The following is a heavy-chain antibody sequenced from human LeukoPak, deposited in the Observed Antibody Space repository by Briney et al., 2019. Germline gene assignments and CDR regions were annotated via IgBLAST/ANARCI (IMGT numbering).Heavy chain of an antibody. CDR2: MNPNSGNT. Sequence: ASVKVSCKASGYTFTSYDINWVRQATGQGLEWMGWMNPNSGNTGYAQKFQGRVTMTRNTSISTAYMELSSLRSEDTAVYYCARDPADYYDSSXXFFDYWGQGTLVTVSS. CDR3: ARDPADYYDSSXXFFDY. J-gene: IGHJ4*02. D-gene: IGHD3-22*01. CDR1: GYTFTSYD. V-gene: IGHV1-8*01.